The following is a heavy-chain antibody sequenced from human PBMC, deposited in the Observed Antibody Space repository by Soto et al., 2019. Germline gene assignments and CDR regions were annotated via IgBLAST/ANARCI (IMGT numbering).Heavy chain of an antibody. V-gene: IGHV4-61*01. CDR3: ASLPYSSGWDNWFDP. CDR1: GGSVSSGSYY. D-gene: IGHD6-19*01. CDR2: IYYSGST. J-gene: IGHJ5*02. Sequence: PSETLSLTCTVSGGSVSSGSYYWSWIRQPPGKGLEWIGYIYYSGSTNYNPSLKSRVTISVDTSKNQFSLKLSSVTAADTAVYYCASLPYSSGWDNWFDPWGQGTLVTVSS.